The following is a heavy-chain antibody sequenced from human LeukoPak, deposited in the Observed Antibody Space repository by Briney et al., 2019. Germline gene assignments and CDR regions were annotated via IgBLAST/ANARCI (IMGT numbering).Heavy chain of an antibody. D-gene: IGHD2-15*01. CDR3: ARVVVVAADWYFDL. CDR1: GGSISSGDYY. CDR2: IYYSGST. V-gene: IGHV4-30-4*01. J-gene: IGHJ2*01. Sequence: SQTLSLTCTVSGGSISSGDYYWSWIRQPPGKGLEWIGYIYYSGSTYYNPSLKSRVTISVDTSKNQFSLKLSSVTAADTAVYYCARVVVVAADWYFDLWGRGTLVTVSS.